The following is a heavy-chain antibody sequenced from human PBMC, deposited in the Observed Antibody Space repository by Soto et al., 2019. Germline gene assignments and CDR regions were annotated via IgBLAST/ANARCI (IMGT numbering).Heavy chain of an antibody. CDR1: GFTFRSYV. Sequence: QVQLVESGGGVVQPGTSLRVSCVGSGFTFRSYVIHWVRQAPGKGLEWVALTSYDGSDKYYDHSVRGRFTIAIDNSRNTVDLQMKSLRLEDTALYYCARWGTTGGLDVWGQGTLVSVSS. D-gene: IGHD3-16*01. CDR3: ARWGTTGGLDV. J-gene: IGHJ1*01. CDR2: TSYDGSDK. V-gene: IGHV3-30*19.